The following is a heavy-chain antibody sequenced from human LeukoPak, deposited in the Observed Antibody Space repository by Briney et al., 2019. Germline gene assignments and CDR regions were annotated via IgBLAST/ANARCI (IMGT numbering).Heavy chain of an antibody. J-gene: IGHJ3*02. V-gene: IGHV1-2*02. D-gene: IGHD2-2*01. Sequence: ASVKVSCKASGYTFTGYYMHWVRQAPGQGLEWMGWINPNSGGTNYAQKFQGRVTMTRDTSISTAYMELSRLRSDGTAVYYCARDSRHIVVAPPCAFDIWGQGTMVTVSS. CDR1: GYTFTGYY. CDR2: INPNSGGT. CDR3: ARDSRHIVVAPPCAFDI.